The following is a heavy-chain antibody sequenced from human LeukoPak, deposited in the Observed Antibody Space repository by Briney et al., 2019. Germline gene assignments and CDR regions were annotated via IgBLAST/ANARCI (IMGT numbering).Heavy chain of an antibody. D-gene: IGHD6-19*01. J-gene: IGHJ4*02. CDR3: AKERSLEIAVAGTVFDY. CDR1: GFTFSSYA. Sequence: GGSLRLSCAATGFTFSSYAMSWVRQAPGKGLEWVSVIYSGGDTYYADSVKGRFTISRDNSKNMIYLEMSSLKAEDTAVYYCAKERSLEIAVAGTVFDYWGQGTLVTVSS. CDR2: IYSGGDT. V-gene: IGHV3-66*01.